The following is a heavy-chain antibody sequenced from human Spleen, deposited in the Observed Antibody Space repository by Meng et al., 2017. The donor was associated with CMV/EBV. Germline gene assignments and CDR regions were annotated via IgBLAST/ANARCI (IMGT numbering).Heavy chain of an antibody. CDR3: ARGSHCSPTRCFNVYYYYYGIDV. D-gene: IGHD2-2*01. Sequence: ASVKVSCKASGYIFSNYGISWVRQAPGQGLEWMGWISAYNGNTYYAQKIQGRVTMTTDTSTSTAYMELRSLRSDDTAIYCCARGSHCSPTRCFNVYYYYYGIDVWGQGTTVTVSS. CDR2: ISAYNGNT. J-gene: IGHJ6*02. CDR1: GYIFSNYG. V-gene: IGHV1-18*01.